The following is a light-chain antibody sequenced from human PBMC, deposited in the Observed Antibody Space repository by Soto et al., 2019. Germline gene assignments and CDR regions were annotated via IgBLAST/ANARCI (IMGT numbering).Light chain of an antibody. Sequence: QSALTQPASVSGSPGQSITISCTGTSSDFGGYNYVSWYQQHPGKAPKLMIYEVSNRPSGVSNRFSGSKSGNTASLTISGLQADDEADYYCTSYTSSSTVVFGAGTKLT. V-gene: IGLV2-14*01. CDR2: EVS. J-gene: IGLJ2*01. CDR1: SSDFGGYNY. CDR3: TSYTSSSTVV.